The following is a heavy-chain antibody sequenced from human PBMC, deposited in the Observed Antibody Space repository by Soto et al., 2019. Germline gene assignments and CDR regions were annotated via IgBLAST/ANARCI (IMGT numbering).Heavy chain of an antibody. CDR1: GFTFSSYS. CDR3: ARDLLTTVTLSDYYYYGMDV. CDR2: ISSSSSYI. Sequence: PGGSLRLSCAASGFTFSSYSMNWVRQAPGKGLEWVSSISSSSSYIYYADSVKGRFTISRDNAKNSLYLQMNSLRAEDTAVYYCARDLLTTVTLSDYYYYGMDVWGQGTTVTVSS. D-gene: IGHD4-17*01. V-gene: IGHV3-21*01. J-gene: IGHJ6*02.